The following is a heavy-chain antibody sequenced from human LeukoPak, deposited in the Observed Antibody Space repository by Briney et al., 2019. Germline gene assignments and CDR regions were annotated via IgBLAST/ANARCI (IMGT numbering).Heavy chain of an antibody. D-gene: IGHD3-22*01. Sequence: ASVKVSCKASGYTFTSYGISWVRQAPGQGLEWMGIINPSGGSTSYAQKFQGRVTMTRDTSTSTVYMELSSLRSEDTAVYYCARMGERGSGYYSNYFDYWGQGTLVTVSS. CDR2: INPSGGST. J-gene: IGHJ4*02. V-gene: IGHV1-46*01. CDR1: GYTFTSYG. CDR3: ARMGERGSGYYSNYFDY.